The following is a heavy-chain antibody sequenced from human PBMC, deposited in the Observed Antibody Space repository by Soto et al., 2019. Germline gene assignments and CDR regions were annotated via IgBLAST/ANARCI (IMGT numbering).Heavy chain of an antibody. CDR1: GGSFRDYY. D-gene: IGHD4-17*01. CDR3: ARLVYGDFNY. J-gene: IGHJ4*02. V-gene: IGHV4-34*02. Sequence: QVQLQQWGAGLLKPSETLSLTCAVYGGSFRDYYWSWIRQSPGKGLEWIGEINHRGSTTYNPSLKSRVTISLDTSTTQFSLQLRSVTPADKAVYYCARLVYGDFNYWGEGSLVNVSS. CDR2: INHRGST.